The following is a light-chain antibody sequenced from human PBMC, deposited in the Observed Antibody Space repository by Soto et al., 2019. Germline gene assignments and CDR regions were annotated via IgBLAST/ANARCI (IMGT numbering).Light chain of an antibody. CDR3: QHYKNWPPWT. Sequence: ELVMTQSLATLSVSTGERATLSCRARQSVSSNLAWYQQKPGHAPRPLIYGASTRATSIPARFSGSGSGTVFTLTISNLQSEDFAVYYCQHYKNWPPWTFGQGTKVEIK. V-gene: IGKV3-15*01. CDR1: QSVSSN. J-gene: IGKJ1*01. CDR2: GAS.